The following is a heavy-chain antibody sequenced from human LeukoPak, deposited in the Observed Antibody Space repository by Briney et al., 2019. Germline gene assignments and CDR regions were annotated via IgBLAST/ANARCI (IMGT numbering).Heavy chain of an antibody. D-gene: IGHD1-26*01. J-gene: IGHJ4*02. CDR2: ISGSGGST. V-gene: IGHV3-23*01. CDR3: ARQPFPLREDHFDF. CDR1: GFTFSSYA. Sequence: PGGSLRLSCAASGFTFSSYAMSWVRQAPGKGLEWVSAISGSGGSTCYADSVKGRFTISRDNSKNTLYLQMNSLRAEDTAVYYCARQPFPLREDHFDFWGQGTLVTVSS.